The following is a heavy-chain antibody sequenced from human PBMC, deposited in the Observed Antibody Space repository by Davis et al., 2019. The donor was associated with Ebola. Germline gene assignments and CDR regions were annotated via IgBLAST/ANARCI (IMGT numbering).Heavy chain of an antibody. CDR3: ARGAMSIVGIIDY. CDR2: IYSGGST. Sequence: GESLKISCAASGFTVSSNYMSWVRQAPGKGLEWVSVIYSGGSTYYADSVKGRFTISRDNSKNTLYLQMNSLRAEDTAVYYCARGAMSIVGIIDYWGQGTLVTVSS. J-gene: IGHJ4*02. CDR1: GFTVSSNY. V-gene: IGHV3-53*01. D-gene: IGHD1-26*01.